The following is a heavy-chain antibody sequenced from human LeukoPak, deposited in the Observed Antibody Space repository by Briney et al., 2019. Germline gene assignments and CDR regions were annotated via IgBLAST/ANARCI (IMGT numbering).Heavy chain of an antibody. D-gene: IGHD3-16*01. CDR3: ARDLWGGGSPDY. J-gene: IGHJ4*02. CDR2: IYHSGST. CDR1: GGSISSGGYS. V-gene: IGHV4-30-2*01. Sequence: PSETLSLTCAVSGGSISSGGYSWSWIRQPPGKGLEWIGYIYHSGSTYYNPSLKSRVTISVDRSKNQFSLKLSSVTAVDTAVYYCARDLWGGGSPDYWGQGTLVTVSS.